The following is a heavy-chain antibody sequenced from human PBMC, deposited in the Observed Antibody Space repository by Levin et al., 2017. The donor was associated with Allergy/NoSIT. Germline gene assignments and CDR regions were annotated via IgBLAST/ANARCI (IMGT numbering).Heavy chain of an antibody. V-gene: IGHV3-74*01. CDR3: ARDKFSSIWYSAFDI. J-gene: IGHJ3*02. D-gene: IGHD6-13*01. CDR1: TFTFSGYW. CDR2: INSDGRST. Sequence: PGGSLRLSCAASTFTFSGYWMHWVRQAPGKGLVWVSRINSDGRSTSYADSVKGRFTISRDNAKNTLYLQMSSLSAEDTAVYYCARDKFSSIWYSAFDIWGQGTLVTVSS.